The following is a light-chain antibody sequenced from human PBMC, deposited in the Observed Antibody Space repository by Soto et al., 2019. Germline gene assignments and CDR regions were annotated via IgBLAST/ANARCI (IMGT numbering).Light chain of an antibody. CDR1: ISDVGSYDL. CDR3: CSYARSTTFYV. V-gene: IGLV2-23*02. Sequence: QSVLTQPASVSGSPGQSVTISCTGTISDVGSYDLVSWYQQHPNKAPKLLIFEVSRRPSGVSNRFSGSKSCNTASLTISGLQAEDEAYYYCCSYARSTTFYVFGTGTKVTVL. CDR2: EVS. J-gene: IGLJ1*01.